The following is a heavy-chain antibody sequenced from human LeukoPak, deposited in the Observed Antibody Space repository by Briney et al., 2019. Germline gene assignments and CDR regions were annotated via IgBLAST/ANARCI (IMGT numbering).Heavy chain of an antibody. CDR2: ISGSGGST. D-gene: IGHD2-2*02. CDR1: GFTFSSYA. J-gene: IGHJ5*02. CDR3: AKDYKRGDIVVVPAAIRFDP. V-gene: IGHV3-23*01. Sequence: GGSLRLSCAASGFTFSSYAMSWVRQAPGKGLEWVSAISGSGGSTHYADSVKGRFTISRDNSKNTLYLQMNSLRAEDTAVYYCAKDYKRGDIVVVPAAIRFDPWGQGTLVTVSS.